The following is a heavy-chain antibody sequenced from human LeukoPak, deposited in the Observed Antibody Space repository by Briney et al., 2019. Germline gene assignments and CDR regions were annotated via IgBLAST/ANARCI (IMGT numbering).Heavy chain of an antibody. D-gene: IGHD6-13*01. CDR1: GFTFSNAW. V-gene: IGHV3-15*01. CDR3: TPVSSSWDGYFQH. J-gene: IGHJ1*01. Sequence: GGSLRLSCAASGFTFSNAWMSWVRQAPGKGLEWVGRIKSKTDGGTTDYAAPVKGRFTISRDDSKNTLYLQMNSLKTEDTAVYYCTPVSSSWDGYFQHWGQGTLVTVSS. CDR2: IKSKTDGGTT.